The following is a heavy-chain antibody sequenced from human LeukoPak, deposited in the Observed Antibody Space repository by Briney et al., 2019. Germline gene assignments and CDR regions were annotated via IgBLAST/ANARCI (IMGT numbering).Heavy chain of an antibody. D-gene: IGHD4-17*01. J-gene: IGHJ2*01. V-gene: IGHV1-69*13. CDR2: IIPIFGTA. CDR1: GGTFSSYA. Sequence: SVKVSCKASGGTFSSYAIGWVRQAPGQGLEWMGGIIPIFGTANYAQKFQGRVTITADESTSTAYMELSSLRSEDTAVYYCARSADYGDTLSSYWYFDLWGRGTLVTVSS. CDR3: ARSADYGDTLSSYWYFDL.